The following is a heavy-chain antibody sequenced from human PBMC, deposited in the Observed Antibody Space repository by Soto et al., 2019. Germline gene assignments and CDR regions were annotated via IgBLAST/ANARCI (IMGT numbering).Heavy chain of an antibody. CDR2: ISENGVNK. Sequence: GALRLYCSASGFTFTSFAIHWVRQAPGKGLEWVAVISENGVNKYSAESARGRFMISRDNSKNTVELEMNSLRPEDTAIYFCARRLTKTVSALGYWGQGTLVTVSS. CDR3: ARRLTKTVSALGY. CDR1: GFTFTSFA. D-gene: IGHD2-8*01. V-gene: IGHV3-30-3*01. J-gene: IGHJ4*02.